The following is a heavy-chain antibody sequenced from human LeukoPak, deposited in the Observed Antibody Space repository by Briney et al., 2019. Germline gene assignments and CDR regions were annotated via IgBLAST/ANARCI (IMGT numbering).Heavy chain of an antibody. V-gene: IGHV3-30-3*01. Sequence: GGSLRLSCAASGFTFSRYPMHWVRQAAGKGLEWVAVVSYDGSIKSYADSVKGRFTISRDNPRNTLYLQMNSLRDEDTAIYYCAAWRGYDSGSFSGPLDYWGQGTLVLVSS. D-gene: IGHD3-10*01. J-gene: IGHJ4*02. CDR3: AAWRGYDSGSFSGPLDY. CDR1: GFTFSRYP. CDR2: VSYDGSIK.